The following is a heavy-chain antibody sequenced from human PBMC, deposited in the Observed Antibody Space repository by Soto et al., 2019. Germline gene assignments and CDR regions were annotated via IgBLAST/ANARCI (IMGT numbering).Heavy chain of an antibody. J-gene: IGHJ6*02. Sequence: QVQLVQSGAEVKKPGSSVKVSCKASGGTFSSYAISWVRQAPGQGLEWIGGIIPIFGTANYAQKFQGRVTITADKSTRTAYRELSSLGFEDTAVYYWAREAAVVVAAEYYYGLDVWGQGTTVTVSS. D-gene: IGHD2-15*01. CDR1: GGTFSSYA. CDR3: AREAAVVVAAEYYYGLDV. CDR2: IIPIFGTA. V-gene: IGHV1-69*06.